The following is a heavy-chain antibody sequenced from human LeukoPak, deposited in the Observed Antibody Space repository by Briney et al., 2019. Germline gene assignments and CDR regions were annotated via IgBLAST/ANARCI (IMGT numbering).Heavy chain of an antibody. CDR2: IRYDGSNK. D-gene: IGHD2-2*01. CDR1: GFTFSSYG. V-gene: IGHV3-30*02. J-gene: IGHJ4*02. Sequence: PGGSLRLSCAASGFTFSSYGMHWVRQAPGKGLEWVAFIRYDGSNKYYADSVKGRFTISRDNSKNTLYLQMNSLRAEDTAMYYCAKDQAPVVPAAIIGCWGQGTLVTVSS. CDR3: AKDQAPVVPAAIIGC.